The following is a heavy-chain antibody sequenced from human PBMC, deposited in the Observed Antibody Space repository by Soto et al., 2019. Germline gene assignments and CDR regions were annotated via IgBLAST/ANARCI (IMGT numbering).Heavy chain of an antibody. CDR2: IKQDGSTK. J-gene: IGHJ3*01. CDR3: ARDVSPGSSSLYRDGFDL. D-gene: IGHD6-13*01. CDR1: GFTLSMYW. Sequence: EVQLEESGGGLVQPGGSLRLSCAASGFTLSMYWMTWVRQAPGRGLEWVANIKQDGSTKSYLDSVRGRFTISRDNVRNSLYLQMDSLRADDSDLYYCARDVSPGSSSLYRDGFDLWGQGTMVIVSS. V-gene: IGHV3-7*05.